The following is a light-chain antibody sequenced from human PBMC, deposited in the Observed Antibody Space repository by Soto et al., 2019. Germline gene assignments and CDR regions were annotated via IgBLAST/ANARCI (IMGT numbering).Light chain of an antibody. CDR3: SAGVASLNGNV. J-gene: IGLJ1*01. V-gene: IGLV1-44*01. CDR1: TSNIGSKT. CDR2: SND. Sequence: QSALTQSPSASGTPGQRVPMSCSGSTSNIGSKTVNWYRQLPGTATKLLIYSNDQRPSGVPDRFSGSKSGTSASLAISGLQSEYEAYYDCSAGVASLNGNVFLTGTNVTV.